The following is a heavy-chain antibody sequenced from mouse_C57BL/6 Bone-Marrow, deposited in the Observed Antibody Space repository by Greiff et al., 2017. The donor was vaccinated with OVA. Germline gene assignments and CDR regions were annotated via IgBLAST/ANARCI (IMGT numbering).Heavy chain of an antibody. CDR3: ARHDYSNYAMDY. V-gene: IGHV5-12*01. Sequence: EVQGVESGGGLVQPGGSLKLSCAASGFTFSDYYMYWVRQTPEKRLEWVAYISNGGGSTYYPDTVKGRFTISRDKAKNTLYLQISRLKSEDTAMYYCARHDYSNYAMDYWGQGTSVTVSS. CDR1: GFTFSDYY. CDR2: ISNGGGST. J-gene: IGHJ4*01. D-gene: IGHD2-4*01.